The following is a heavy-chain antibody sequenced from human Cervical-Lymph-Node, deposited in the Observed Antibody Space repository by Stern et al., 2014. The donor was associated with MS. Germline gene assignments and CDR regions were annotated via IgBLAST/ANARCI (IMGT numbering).Heavy chain of an antibody. Sequence: QVQLVQSGSELKKPGASVKVSCKASGYTFTSYAMNWGRQAPGQGLEWMGWINTNTGNPPYAQGFTGRFVCSLDTSVSTAYLQISSLKAEDTAVYYCARAELLYYYYGMDVWGQGTTVTVSS. CDR3: ARAELLYYYYGMDV. CDR1: GYTFTSYA. V-gene: IGHV7-4-1*02. CDR2: INTNTGNP. D-gene: IGHD2-15*01. J-gene: IGHJ6*02.